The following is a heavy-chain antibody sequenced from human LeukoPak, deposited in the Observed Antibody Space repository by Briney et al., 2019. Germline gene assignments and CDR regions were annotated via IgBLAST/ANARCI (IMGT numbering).Heavy chain of an antibody. CDR2: ISSSSSYI. Sequence: GGSLRLSCAASGFTFSSYSMNWVRQAPGKGLEWVSSISSSSSYIYYADSVKGRFTISRDNAKNSLYLQMNSLRTDDTALYYCAKEMLGTRWITYDSWGQGTLVTVSS. CDR3: AKEMLGTRWITYDS. D-gene: IGHD5-12*01. CDR1: GFTFSSYS. V-gene: IGHV3-21*04. J-gene: IGHJ4*02.